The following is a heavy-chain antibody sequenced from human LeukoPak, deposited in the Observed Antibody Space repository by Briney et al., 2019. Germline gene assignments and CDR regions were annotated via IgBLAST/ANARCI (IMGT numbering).Heavy chain of an antibody. CDR2: IYYSGST. CDR3: ARVGGITMIVVLITDAFDI. D-gene: IGHD3-22*01. CDR1: GGSLSSGSYY. J-gene: IGHJ3*02. V-gene: IGHV4-39*07. Sequence: SETLSLTCTVSGGSLSSGSYYWGWIRQPPGKGLGWIGSIYYSGSTYYNPSLKSRVTISVDTSKNQFSLKLRSVTAADTAVYYCARVGGITMIVVLITDAFDIWGQGTMVTVSS.